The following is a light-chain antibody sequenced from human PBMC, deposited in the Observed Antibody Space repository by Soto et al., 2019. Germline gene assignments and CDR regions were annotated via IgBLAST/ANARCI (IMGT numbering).Light chain of an antibody. Sequence: QSVLTQPPSVSGAPGQRVTISCTGSSSNIGAGYDVHWYQQLPGTAPKLLIYDNNNRPSGVPDRFSGSKSGTSASLAITGLQAEDEADYYCQSYDISLSGSVFGGGTKLTVL. V-gene: IGLV1-40*01. J-gene: IGLJ3*02. CDR2: DNN. CDR1: SSNIGAGYD. CDR3: QSYDISLSGSV.